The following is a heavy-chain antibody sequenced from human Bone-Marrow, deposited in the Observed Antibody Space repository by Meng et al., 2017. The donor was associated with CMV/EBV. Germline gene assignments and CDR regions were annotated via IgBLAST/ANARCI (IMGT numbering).Heavy chain of an antibody. CDR3: ARITQTYYYDSSGYENAFAI. CDR2: INPSGGST. Sequence: ASVKVSCKASGYTFTSYYMHWVRQAPGQGLEWMGIINPSGGSTSYAQKFQGRVTMTRDTSTSTVYMELSSLRSEDTAVYYCARITQTYYYDSSGYENAFAIWGQGTMVTVSS. D-gene: IGHD3-22*01. CDR1: GYTFTSYY. J-gene: IGHJ3*02. V-gene: IGHV1-46*01.